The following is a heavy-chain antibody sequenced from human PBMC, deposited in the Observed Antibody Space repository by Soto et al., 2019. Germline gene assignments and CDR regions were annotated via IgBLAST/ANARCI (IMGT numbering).Heavy chain of an antibody. CDR2: IGYDGSNK. CDR1: GLTLSRFA. D-gene: IGHD3-10*01. J-gene: IGHJ6*02. CDR3: ARDPVNYYGSWTYGMDV. V-gene: IGHV3-30-3*01. Sequence: QVQLVESGGGVVQPGRSLRLSCAASGLTLSRFAMHWVRQAPGKGLEWVAVIGYDGSNKDYADSVKGRFTISRDNSKNTRYLQMNSLRPEDTAVYYWARDPVNYYGSWTYGMDVWGQGTTVTVSS.